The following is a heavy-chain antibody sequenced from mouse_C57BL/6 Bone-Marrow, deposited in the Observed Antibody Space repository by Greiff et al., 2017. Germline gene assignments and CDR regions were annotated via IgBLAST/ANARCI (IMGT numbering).Heavy chain of an antibody. V-gene: IGHV1-69*01. Sequence: VKQSCKASGYTFTSYWMHWVKQRPGQGLEWIGEIDPSDSYTNYNQKFKGKSTLTVDKSSSTAYMQLSSLTSEDSAVYYCAIGSSGLAWFAYWGQGTLVTVSA. CDR3: AIGSSGLAWFAY. CDR2: IDPSDSYT. J-gene: IGHJ3*01. D-gene: IGHD3-2*02. CDR1: GYTFTSYW.